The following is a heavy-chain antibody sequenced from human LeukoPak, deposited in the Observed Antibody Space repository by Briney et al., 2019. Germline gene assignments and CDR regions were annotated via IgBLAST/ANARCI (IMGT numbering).Heavy chain of an antibody. V-gene: IGHV3-11*04. D-gene: IGHD6-6*01. CDR3: AARYSSSSVGY. J-gene: IGHJ4*02. CDR1: GFTFSDYY. CDR2: ISSSGSTI. Sequence: PGGPLRLSCAASGFTFSDYYVSWIRQAPGKGLEWVSYISSSGSTIYYADSVKGRFTISRDNAKNSLYLQMNSLRAEDTAVYYCAARYSSSSVGYWGQGTLVTVSS.